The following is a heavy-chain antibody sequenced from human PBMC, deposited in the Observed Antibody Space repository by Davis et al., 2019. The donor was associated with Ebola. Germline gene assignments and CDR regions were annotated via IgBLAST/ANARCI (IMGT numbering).Heavy chain of an antibody. CDR2: IYYSGST. D-gene: IGHD3-22*01. J-gene: IGHJ6*04. CDR3: ARDQSYYDSSGYYSYGMDV. Sequence: SETLSLTCTVSGGSISSSSYYWGWIRQPPGKGLEWIGSIYYSGSTYYNPSLKSRVTISVDTSKNQFSLKLSSVTAADTAVYYCARDQSYYDSSGYYSYGMDVWGKGTTVTVSS. V-gene: IGHV4-39*02. CDR1: GGSISSSSYY.